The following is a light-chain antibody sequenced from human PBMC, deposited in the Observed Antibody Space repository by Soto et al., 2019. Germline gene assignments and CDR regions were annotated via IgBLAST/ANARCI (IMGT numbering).Light chain of an antibody. CDR2: EVS. CDR1: SSDVGGYTY. V-gene: IGLV2-8*01. J-gene: IGLJ1*01. Sequence: QSALTQPPSASGSPGQSVTISCTGTSSDVGGYTYVSWYQQHPGRATKLMIYEVSKRPSGVPDRFSGSKSGNTASLTVSGLQTEDEADYYCSSYAGSNNQVFGTGTKVTVL. CDR3: SSYAGSNNQV.